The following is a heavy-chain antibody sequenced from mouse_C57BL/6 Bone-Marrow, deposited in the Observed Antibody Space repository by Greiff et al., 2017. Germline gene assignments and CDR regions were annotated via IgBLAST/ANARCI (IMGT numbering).Heavy chain of an antibody. CDR3: ARHPLDGYWYFDV. CDR2: IWSDGST. CDR1: GFSLTSYG. J-gene: IGHJ1*03. Sequence: VMLVESGPGLVAPSQSLSITCTVSGFSLTSYGVHWVRQPPGKGLEWLVVIWSDGSTTYNSALKSRLSISKDNSKSQVFLKMNSLQSDDTAMYYCARHPLDGYWYFDVWGTGTTVTVSS. V-gene: IGHV2-6-1*01.